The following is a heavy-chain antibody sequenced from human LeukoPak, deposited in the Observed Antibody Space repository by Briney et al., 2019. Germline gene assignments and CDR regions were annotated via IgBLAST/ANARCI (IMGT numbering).Heavy chain of an antibody. Sequence: PGGSLRLSCAASGFTFSDYYMSWIRQAPGRGLEWVSYISNSGSTIYYADSAKGRYTISRDKSKNMLYLHMNSLRAEDTAIYYCAKGYYYDSPIWDYWGQGTLVTVSS. J-gene: IGHJ4*02. CDR2: ISNSGSTI. D-gene: IGHD3-22*01. V-gene: IGHV3-11*01. CDR1: GFTFSDYY. CDR3: AKGYYYDSPIWDY.